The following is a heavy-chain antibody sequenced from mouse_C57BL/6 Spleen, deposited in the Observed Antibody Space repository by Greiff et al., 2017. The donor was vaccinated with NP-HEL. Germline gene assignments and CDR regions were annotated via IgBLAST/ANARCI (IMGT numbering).Heavy chain of an antibody. CDR1: GYAFSSYW. CDR3: ARMYYYGSSYVWYFDV. J-gene: IGHJ1*03. V-gene: IGHV1-80*01. CDR2: IYPGDGDT. Sequence: QVQLQQSGAELVKPGASVKISCKASGYAFSSYWMNWVKQRPGKGLEWIGQIYPGDGDTNYNEKFKGKATLTADKDSRTCYMHLSSLSSEDSAVYFCARMYYYGSSYVWYFDVWGTGTTVTVSS. D-gene: IGHD1-1*01.